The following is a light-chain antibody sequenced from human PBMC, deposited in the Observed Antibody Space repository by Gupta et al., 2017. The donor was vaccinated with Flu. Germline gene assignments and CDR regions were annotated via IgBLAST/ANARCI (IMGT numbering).Light chain of an antibody. J-gene: IGLJ1*01. Sequence: ITISCTGPSINVGSYSFVSWYQQRAGQAPKLIIYDVTKRPAGVSGRFAGSKSGDTASLTISGLQAEDEAHYYCCAYEGSDNFDVFGPGTKVTVL. V-gene: IGLV2-23*02. CDR2: DVT. CDR3: CAYEGSDNFDV. CDR1: SINVGSYSF.